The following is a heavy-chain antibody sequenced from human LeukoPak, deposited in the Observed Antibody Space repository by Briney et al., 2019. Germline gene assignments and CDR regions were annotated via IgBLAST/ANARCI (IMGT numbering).Heavy chain of an antibody. V-gene: IGHV4-59*12. CDR3: ARGPRSSGYVGY. CDR1: GGSISSYY. CDR2: IYYSGST. J-gene: IGHJ4*02. Sequence: PSETLSLTCTVSGGSISSYYWSWIRQPPGKGLERIGYIYYSGSTNYNPSLKSRVTISVDTSKNQFSLKLSSVTAADTAVYYCARGPRSSGYVGYWGQGTLVTVSS. D-gene: IGHD3-22*01.